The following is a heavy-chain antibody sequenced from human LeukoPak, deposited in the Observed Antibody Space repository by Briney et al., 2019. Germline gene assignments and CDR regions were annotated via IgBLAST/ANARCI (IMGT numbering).Heavy chain of an antibody. V-gene: IGHV3-66*01. Sequence: GRSLRLSCAASEFTFSSYVMSWVRQAPGKGLEWVSVIYRVGSTYYADSVKGRFTISRDNSKNTLYLQMNSLRAEDTAMYYCARGDGYNFFDCWGQGVLVTVSS. J-gene: IGHJ4*02. CDR3: ARGDGYNFFDC. D-gene: IGHD5-24*01. CDR1: EFTFSSYV. CDR2: IYRVGST.